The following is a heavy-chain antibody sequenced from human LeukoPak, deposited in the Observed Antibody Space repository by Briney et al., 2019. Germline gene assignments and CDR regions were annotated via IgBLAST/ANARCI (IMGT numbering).Heavy chain of an antibody. D-gene: IGHD1-26*01. Sequence: PSETLSLTCTVSGGSISSGSYYWSWIRQPAGKGLEWIGHIYTSGSTNYNPSLKSRVTISVDTSKNQFSLKLSSVTAADTAVYYCARGPRRELLRKASAFDIWGQGTMVTVSS. CDR1: GGSISSGSYY. V-gene: IGHV4-61*09. J-gene: IGHJ3*02. CDR2: IYTSGST. CDR3: ARGPRRELLRKASAFDI.